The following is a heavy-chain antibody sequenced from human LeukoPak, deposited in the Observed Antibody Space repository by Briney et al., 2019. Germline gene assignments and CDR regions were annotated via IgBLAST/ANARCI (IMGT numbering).Heavy chain of an antibody. CDR3: ARDGLPYY. D-gene: IGHD5/OR15-5a*01. CDR1: GGSISGYY. V-gene: IGHV4-59*01. Sequence: SGTLSLTCTVSGGSISGYYWSWIRQAPGKGLEWIGYIYNSGSLNYNPSLKSRVTIAVDTSENQFSLKLSSVTAADTAVYYCARDGLPYYWGQGTLVTVSS. CDR2: IYNSGSL. J-gene: IGHJ4*02.